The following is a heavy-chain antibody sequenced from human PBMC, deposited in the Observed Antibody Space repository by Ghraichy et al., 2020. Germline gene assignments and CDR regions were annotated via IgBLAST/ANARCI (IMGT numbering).Heavy chain of an antibody. V-gene: IGHV4-59*01. CDR3: AKNRGGYSYVNNWFDP. CDR1: GGSISSYY. Sequence: ESLNISCTVSGGSISSYYWSWIRQPPGKGLEWIGYIYYSGSTDYNPSLKSRVTISVDTSKNQFSLKLSSVTAADTAVYYCAKNRGGYSYVNNWFDPWGQGTLVTVSS. J-gene: IGHJ5*02. D-gene: IGHD5-18*01. CDR2: IYYSGST.